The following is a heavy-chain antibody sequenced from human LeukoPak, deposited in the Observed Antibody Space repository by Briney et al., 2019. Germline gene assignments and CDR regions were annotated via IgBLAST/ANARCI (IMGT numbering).Heavy chain of an antibody. CDR2: INPNSGGT. D-gene: IGHD2-2*01. Sequence: GASVKVSCKASGYTFTDYYVHWVRQAPGQGLEWMGWINPNSGGTNYAQKFQGRVTMTRDTSISTAYMDLSRLRSDGTAVYYCAKVVHGTVAFDIWGQGTLVTVSS. CDR3: AKVVHGTVAFDI. V-gene: IGHV1-2*02. J-gene: IGHJ3*02. CDR1: GYTFTDYY.